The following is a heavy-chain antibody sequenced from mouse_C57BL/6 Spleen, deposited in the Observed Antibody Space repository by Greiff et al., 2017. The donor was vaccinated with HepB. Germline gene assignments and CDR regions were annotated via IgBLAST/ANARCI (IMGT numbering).Heavy chain of an antibody. CDR1: GYTFTSYW. Sequence: QVQLQQPGAELVKPGASVKLSCKASGYTFTSYWMHWVKQRPGQGLEWIGMIHPNSGSTNYNEKFKSKATLTVDKSSSTAYMQLSSLTSEDSAVYYCARFHYCGSSLDYWGQGTTLTVSS. CDR3: ARFHYCGSSLDY. V-gene: IGHV1-64*01. CDR2: IHPNSGST. D-gene: IGHD1-1*01. J-gene: IGHJ2*01.